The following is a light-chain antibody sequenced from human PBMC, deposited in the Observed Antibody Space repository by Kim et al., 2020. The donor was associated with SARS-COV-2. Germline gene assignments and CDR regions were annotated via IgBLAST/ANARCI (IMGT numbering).Light chain of an antibody. CDR2: NDN. CDR1: RIGGKN. CDR3: HVWDTNSDHGV. J-gene: IGLJ2*01. V-gene: IGLV3-21*04. Sequence: PVETASLTCGGSRIGGKNVHWYQQKAGQAPVVVIYNDNDRPSGIPERFSSSNSGNTATLTINRVEAGDDADYYCHVWDTNSDHGVFGGGTKVTVL.